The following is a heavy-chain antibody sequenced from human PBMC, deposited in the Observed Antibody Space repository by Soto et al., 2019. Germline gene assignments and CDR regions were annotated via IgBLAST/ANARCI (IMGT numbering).Heavy chain of an antibody. J-gene: IGHJ3*02. D-gene: IGHD6-13*01. V-gene: IGHV3-23*01. CDR1: GFTFSSYA. CDR3: AKDRARYSSSWSPPYDAFDI. CDR2: VIGGGGHT. Sequence: PGGSLRLSCAASGFTFSSYAMSWVRQAPGRGLEWVSAVIGGGGHTYYADSVKGRFTISRDNSKNILYLQMNSLRAEDTALYYCAKDRARYSSSWSPPYDAFDIWGQGTTVTVSS.